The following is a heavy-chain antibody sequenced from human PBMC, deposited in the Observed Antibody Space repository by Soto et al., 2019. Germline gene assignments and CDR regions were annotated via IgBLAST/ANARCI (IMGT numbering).Heavy chain of an antibody. CDR1: GYTFTSYG. D-gene: IGHD3-3*01. CDR3: ARDGKTGGRLRFLEWFLDY. Sequence: GASVKVSCKASGYTFTSYGISWVRQAPGLGPEWMGWISADTGDTKYSQKIKDRVTMTIETSTNTAYMGLRSLKSDDTAVYYCARDGKTGGRLRFLEWFLDYWGQGTLVTVSS. CDR2: ISADTGDT. J-gene: IGHJ4*02. V-gene: IGHV1-18*01.